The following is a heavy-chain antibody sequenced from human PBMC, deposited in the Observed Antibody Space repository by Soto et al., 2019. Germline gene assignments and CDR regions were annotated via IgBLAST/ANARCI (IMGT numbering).Heavy chain of an antibody. J-gene: IGHJ6*04. CDR2: ISSGSSYT. Sequence: QVQLVESGGGLVKPGGSLRLSCAASGFTFSDYYMSWIRQAPGKGLEWVSYISSGSSYTNYADSVKGRFTISRDNAKNXLXXQMNSLRAEDTAVYYCAFMTTVTTIAYYYYYGMDVWVEGTTVTVSA. CDR1: GFTFSDYY. CDR3: AFMTTVTTIAYYYYYGMDV. V-gene: IGHV3-11*05. D-gene: IGHD4-17*01.